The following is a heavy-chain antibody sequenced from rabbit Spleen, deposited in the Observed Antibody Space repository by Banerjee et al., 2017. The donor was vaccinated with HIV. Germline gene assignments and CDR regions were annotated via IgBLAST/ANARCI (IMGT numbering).Heavy chain of an antibody. CDR1: GFSFSSDYD. CDR2: MDVGNTGYT. CDR3: ARDSHSSDKGYYLDL. J-gene: IGHJ4*01. Sequence: QEQLVESGGGLVQPEGSLTLTCTASGFSFSSDYDMCWVRQAPGKGLELIACMDVGNTGYTYYASWAKGQFTISKTSSTTVTLQMTSLTVADTATYLCARDSHSSDKGYYLDLWGPGTLVTVS. V-gene: IGHV1S45*01. D-gene: IGHD1-1*01.